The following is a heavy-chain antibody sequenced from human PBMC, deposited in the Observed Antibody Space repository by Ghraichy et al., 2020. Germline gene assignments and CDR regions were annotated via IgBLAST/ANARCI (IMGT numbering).Heavy chain of an antibody. Sequence: GGSLRLSCAASGFTFSSYAMSWVRQAPGKGLEWVSAISGSGGSTYYADSVKGRFTISRDNSKNTLYLQMNSLRAEDTAVYYCAKAGSLYYYGSGSCHNWGQGTLVTVSS. CDR3: AKAGSLYYYGSGSCHN. D-gene: IGHD3-10*01. CDR2: ISGSGGST. CDR1: GFTFSSYA. V-gene: IGHV3-23*01. J-gene: IGHJ4*02.